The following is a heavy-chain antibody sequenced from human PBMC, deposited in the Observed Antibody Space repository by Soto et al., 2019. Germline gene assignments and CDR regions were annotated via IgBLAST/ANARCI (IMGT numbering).Heavy chain of an antibody. CDR3: AKHPQYSYRYDY. D-gene: IGHD3-16*02. J-gene: IGHJ4*02. CDR2: LSGSGGST. V-gene: IGHV3-23*01. Sequence: EVQLLESGGDLVQPGGSLRLSCAASGFTFSSYAMSWVRQAPGKGLEWVSALSGSGGSTYYTDSVKGRFTISRDNSKNTLYLQRNSLRAEDTAVYYWAKHPQYSYRYDYWGRGTLVSVSS. CDR1: GFTFSSYA.